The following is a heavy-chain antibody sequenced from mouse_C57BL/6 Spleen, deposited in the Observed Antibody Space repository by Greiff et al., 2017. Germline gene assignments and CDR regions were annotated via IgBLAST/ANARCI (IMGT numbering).Heavy chain of an antibody. D-gene: IGHD1-1*01. CDR1: GFTFSSYG. CDR2: ISSGGSYT. Sequence: EVQLVESGGDLVKPGGSLKLSCAASGFTFSSYGMSWVRQTPDKRLEWVATISSGGSYTYYPDSVKGRFTISRDNAKNTLYLQMSSLKSEDTAMYYCASITTVVFDYWGQGTTLTVSS. CDR3: ASITTVVFDY. J-gene: IGHJ2*01. V-gene: IGHV5-6*01.